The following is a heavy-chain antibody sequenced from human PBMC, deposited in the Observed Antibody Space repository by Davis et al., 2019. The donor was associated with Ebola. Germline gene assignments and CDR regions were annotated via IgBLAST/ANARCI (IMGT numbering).Heavy chain of an antibody. J-gene: IGHJ4*02. Sequence: AASVKVSCKASGYTFTDYAFTWLRQAPGRGLEWMGWSSTYNGNTNYAQKLQGRVTMTTDTSTNTAHMELRSLTTDDTAVYYCARAASSLLNDYWGQGTLVTVSS. CDR2: SSTYNGNT. CDR1: GYTFTDYA. CDR3: ARAASSLLNDY. D-gene: IGHD3-10*01. V-gene: IGHV1-18*01.